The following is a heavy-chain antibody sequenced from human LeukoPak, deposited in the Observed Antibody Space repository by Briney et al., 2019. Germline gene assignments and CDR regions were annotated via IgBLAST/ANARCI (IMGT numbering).Heavy chain of an antibody. CDR2: INPSGGST. Sequence: GSSVKVSCKASGGTFSSYAISWVRQAPGQGLEWMGIINPSGGSTSYTQKFQGRVTMTRDTSTSTVYMELSSLRSEDTAVYYCAREGFPPKISDFWSGLGPYYYYGMDVWGQGTTVTVSS. CDR3: AREGFPPKISDFWSGLGPYYYYGMDV. CDR1: GGTFSSYA. V-gene: IGHV1-46*01. D-gene: IGHD3-3*01. J-gene: IGHJ6*02.